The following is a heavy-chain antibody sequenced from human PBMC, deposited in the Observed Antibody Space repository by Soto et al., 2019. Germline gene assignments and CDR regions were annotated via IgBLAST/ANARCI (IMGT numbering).Heavy chain of an antibody. CDR1: GYTFTSYA. V-gene: IGHV1-3*01. Sequence: QVQLVQSGAEVKKPGASVKVSCKASGYTFTSYAMHWVRQAPGQRLEWMGWINAGNGNTKYSQKFQGRVTITRDTSASTAYMELSSLRSEDTAVYDCARGPNPYYFDYWGQGTLVTVSS. CDR2: INAGNGNT. J-gene: IGHJ4*02. CDR3: ARGPNPYYFDY.